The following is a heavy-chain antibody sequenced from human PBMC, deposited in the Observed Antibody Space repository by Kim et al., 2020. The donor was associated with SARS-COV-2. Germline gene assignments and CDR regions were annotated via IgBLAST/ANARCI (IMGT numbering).Heavy chain of an antibody. CDR2: INHSGST. Sequence: SETLSLTCAVYGGSFSGYYWSWIRQPPGKGLEWIGEINHSGSTNYNPSLKSRVTISVDTSKNQFSLKLSSVTAADTAVYYCARSRPVEYCSGGSCYFNWFDPWGQGTLVTVSS. J-gene: IGHJ5*02. CDR1: GGSFSGYY. D-gene: IGHD2-15*01. V-gene: IGHV4-34*01. CDR3: ARSRPVEYCSGGSCYFNWFDP.